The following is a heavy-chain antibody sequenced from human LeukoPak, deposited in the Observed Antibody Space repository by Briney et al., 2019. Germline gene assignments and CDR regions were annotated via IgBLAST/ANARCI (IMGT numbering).Heavy chain of an antibody. CDR2: ISSSSTYI. CDR1: GFTFSSSS. CDR3: AKEDYYYDSSGYYYSYAYYFDY. Sequence: GGSLRLSCAASGFTFSSSSMNWVRQAPGKGLEWVSSISSSSTYIYYADSVKGRFTISRDNAKNSLYLQMNSLRAEDTAVYYCAKEDYYYDSSGYYYSYAYYFDYWGQGTLVTVSS. J-gene: IGHJ4*02. V-gene: IGHV3-21*01. D-gene: IGHD3-22*01.